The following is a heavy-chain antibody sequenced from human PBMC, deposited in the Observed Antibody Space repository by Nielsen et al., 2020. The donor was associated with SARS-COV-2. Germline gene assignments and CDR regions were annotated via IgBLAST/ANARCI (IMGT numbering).Heavy chain of an antibody. CDR3: AKSPNGLAAV. D-gene: IGHD6-13*01. CDR1: GFTFNSYA. Sequence: GGSLSLSCAASGFTFNSYAMSWVRQAPGKGLEWVSAITRSGGDTYYADSVKGRFTISRDNSKNTLYLQMSSLRAEDTAVYYCAKSPNGLAAVWGQGTLVTVSS. J-gene: IGHJ4*02. CDR2: ITRSGGDT. V-gene: IGHV3-23*01.